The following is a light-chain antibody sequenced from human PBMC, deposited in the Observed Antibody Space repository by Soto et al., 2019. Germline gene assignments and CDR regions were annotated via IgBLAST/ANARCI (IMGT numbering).Light chain of an antibody. CDR2: DVS. J-gene: IGLJ1*01. CDR1: RSDVGGYNY. CDR3: SSYTRSSFYV. V-gene: IGLV2-14*01. Sequence: QSALTQPASVSGSPGQSITISCTGTRSDVGGYNYVSWYQQHPGKAPKLMIYDVSNRPSGVSNRFSGSKSGNTASLTISGLQAEDEADYYCSSYTRSSFYVFGTGTKVTVL.